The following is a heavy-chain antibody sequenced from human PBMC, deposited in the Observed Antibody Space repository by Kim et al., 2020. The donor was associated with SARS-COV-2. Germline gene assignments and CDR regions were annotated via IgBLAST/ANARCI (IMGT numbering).Heavy chain of an antibody. J-gene: IGHJ3*02. V-gene: IGHV3-23*01. CDR2: ISGSGGST. Sequence: GGSLRLSCAASGFTFSSYAMSWVRQAPGKGLEWVSAISGSGGSTYYADSVKGRFTISRDNSKNTLYLQMNSLRAEDTAVYYCAKDHMRRITMVRGVVGAFDIWGQGTMVTVSS. CDR1: GFTFSSYA. D-gene: IGHD3-10*01. CDR3: AKDHMRRITMVRGVVGAFDI.